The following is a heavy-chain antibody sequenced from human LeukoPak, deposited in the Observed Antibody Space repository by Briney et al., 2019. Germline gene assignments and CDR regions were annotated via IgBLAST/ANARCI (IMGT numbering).Heavy chain of an antibody. Sequence: PGGSLRLSCAASGFTFSSHWMSWVRQAPGKGLEWVANIKQDGSEKYYVDSVKGRFTISRDNAKNSLYLQMNSLRAEDTAVYYCARDLYLRFLEWLPYYYYYMDVWGKGTTVTVSS. CDR1: GFTFSSHW. J-gene: IGHJ6*03. D-gene: IGHD3-3*01. V-gene: IGHV3-7*01. CDR3: ARDLYLRFLEWLPYYYYYMDV. CDR2: IKQDGSEK.